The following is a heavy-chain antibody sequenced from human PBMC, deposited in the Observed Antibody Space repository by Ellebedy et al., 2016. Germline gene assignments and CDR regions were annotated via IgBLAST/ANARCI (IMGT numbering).Heavy chain of an antibody. CDR3: LRGDNRDY. V-gene: IGHV3-21*01. Sequence: GGSLRLSCAASGFIFSTYTMNWVRQVPGQGLEWVASISSSSTNTHYADSVRGRFTISRDNAKNSLFLQMNSLKVEDTAVYYCLRGDNRDYWGQGTLVTVSS. J-gene: IGHJ4*02. CDR2: ISSSSTNT. CDR1: GFIFSTYT. D-gene: IGHD3-22*01.